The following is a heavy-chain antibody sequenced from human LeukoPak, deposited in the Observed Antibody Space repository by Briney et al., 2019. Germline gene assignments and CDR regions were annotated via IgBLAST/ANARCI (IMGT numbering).Heavy chain of an antibody. D-gene: IGHD3-9*01. CDR3: TRTIFTGGDGMDV. CDR2: SNPSGGST. V-gene: IGHV1-46*01. Sequence: ASVRVSFKASGYTFTSYYIHWVRQAPGQGLEWMGISNPSGGSTRNAQRFQGRVTMTRDTSTSTVYLELTNLRSADTAVYYCTRTIFTGGDGMDVWGQGTTVTVSS. J-gene: IGHJ6*02. CDR1: GYTFTSYY.